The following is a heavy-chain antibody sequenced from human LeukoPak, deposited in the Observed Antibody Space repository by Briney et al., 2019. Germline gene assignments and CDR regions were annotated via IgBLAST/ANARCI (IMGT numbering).Heavy chain of an antibody. CDR1: GYTFTSYG. V-gene: IGHV1-18*01. CDR3: ARDVPVVVPAASYYYYGMDV. Sequence: ASVKVSCKASGYTFTSYGISWVRQAPGQGLEWMGWISAYNGNTNYAQKLRGRVTMTTDTSTSTAYMELRSLRSDDTAVYYCARDVPVVVPAASYYYYGMDVWGQGTTVTVSS. J-gene: IGHJ6*02. D-gene: IGHD2-2*01. CDR2: ISAYNGNT.